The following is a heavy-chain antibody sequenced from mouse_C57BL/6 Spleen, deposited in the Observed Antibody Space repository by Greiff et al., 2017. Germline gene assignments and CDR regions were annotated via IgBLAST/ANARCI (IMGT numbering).Heavy chain of an antibody. D-gene: IGHD4-1*01. J-gene: IGHJ2*01. Sequence: EESGPGLVKPSQSLSLTCSVTGYSITSGYYWNWIRQFPGNKLEWMGYISYDGSNNYNPSLKNRISISRDTSKNQYFLKLNSVTTEDTATYYCARDALTGTDYWGQGTTLTVSS. CDR2: ISYDGSN. V-gene: IGHV3-6*01. CDR1: GYSITSGYY. CDR3: ARDALTGTDY.